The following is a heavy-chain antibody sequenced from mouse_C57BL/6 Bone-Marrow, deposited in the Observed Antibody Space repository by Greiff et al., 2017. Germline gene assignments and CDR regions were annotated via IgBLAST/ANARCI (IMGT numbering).Heavy chain of an antibody. CDR1: GYTFTDYY. Sequence: EVQLQQSGPELVKPGASVKISCKASGYTFTDYYMNWVKQSHGKSLEWIGDINPNNGGTSYNQKFKGKATLTVDKSSSTAYMELRSLTSEDSAVYYCARRIHYYGRRYYFDYWGQGTTLTVSS. CDR3: ARRIHYYGRRYYFDY. CDR2: INPNNGGT. J-gene: IGHJ2*01. D-gene: IGHD1-1*01. V-gene: IGHV1-26*01.